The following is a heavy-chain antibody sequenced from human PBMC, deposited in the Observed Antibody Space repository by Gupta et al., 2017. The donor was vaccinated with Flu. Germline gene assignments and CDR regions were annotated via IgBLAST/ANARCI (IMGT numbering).Heavy chain of an antibody. Sequence: EVQLVQSGAEVKKPGESLMIACKCSGYSFSSYWLGSVRQMPGKGLDWRGSTSPGNSNTRYSPSFQGKVTTSADKSISTAYLQWSSLKASDTAMYYCARLSGTAKISAYYGMDVWGQGTTVTVSS. V-gene: IGHV5-51*03. CDR3: ARLSGTAKISAYYGMDV. CDR2: TSPGNSNT. J-gene: IGHJ6*02. CDR1: GYSFSSYW. D-gene: IGHD1-1*01.